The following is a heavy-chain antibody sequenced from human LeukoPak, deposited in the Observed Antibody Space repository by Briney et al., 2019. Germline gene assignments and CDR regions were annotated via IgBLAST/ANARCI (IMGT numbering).Heavy chain of an antibody. D-gene: IGHD2-21*01. Sequence: ASVKVSCKTSGYYFSDYYMHWVRQAPGQGLEWMGWINPNSGGTSSAQKFQGRVTMTRDTSITTVYIEVNWLTSDDTAIYYCARADRLDGGPYLIGPWGQGTLVTVSS. CDR2: INPNSGGT. J-gene: IGHJ5*02. V-gene: IGHV1-2*02. CDR3: ARADRLDGGPYLIGP. CDR1: GYYFSDYY.